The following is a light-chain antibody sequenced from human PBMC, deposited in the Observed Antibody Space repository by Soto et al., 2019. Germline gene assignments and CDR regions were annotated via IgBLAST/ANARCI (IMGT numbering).Light chain of an antibody. V-gene: IGKV3-20*01. CDR1: QVVTSNY. CDR2: TTS. J-gene: IGKJ1*01. Sequence: EIVLTQSPGSLSLSPGERATLSCRASQVVTSNYLAWYQQKPGQAPRLLIYTTSSRATGVPERFSGSGSGTDFTLTISRLEPEDSAVYYCQQYGGSPWTFGQGNKVEIK. CDR3: QQYGGSPWT.